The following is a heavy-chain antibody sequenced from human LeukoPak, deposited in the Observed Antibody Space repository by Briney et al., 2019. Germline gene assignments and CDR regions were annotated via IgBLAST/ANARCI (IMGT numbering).Heavy chain of an antibody. CDR3: ARDIVVVVAATDYYYYGMDV. D-gene: IGHD2-15*01. Sequence: SETLSLTCTVSGGSISSGDYYWSWIRQPPGKGLEWIGYIYYSGSTYYNPSLKSRVTISVDTSKNQFSLKLSSVTAADTAVYYCARDIVVVVAATDYYYYGMDVWGQGTTVTVSS. CDR2: IYYSGST. CDR1: GGSISSGDYY. V-gene: IGHV4-30-4*01. J-gene: IGHJ6*02.